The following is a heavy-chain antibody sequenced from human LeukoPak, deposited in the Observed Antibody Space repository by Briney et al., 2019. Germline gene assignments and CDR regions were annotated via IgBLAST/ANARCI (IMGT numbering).Heavy chain of an antibody. D-gene: IGHD6-19*01. J-gene: IGHJ4*02. V-gene: IGHV3-23*01. Sequence: GGSLRLSCAASGFTFSSYAMSWVRQAPGKGLEWVSAISGSGGSTYYADSVKGRFTISRDNSKNTLHLQMNSLRAEDTAVYYCVTTIPGYSSGWYPFDYWGQGTLVTVSS. CDR2: ISGSGGST. CDR1: GFTFSSYA. CDR3: VTTIPGYSSGWYPFDY.